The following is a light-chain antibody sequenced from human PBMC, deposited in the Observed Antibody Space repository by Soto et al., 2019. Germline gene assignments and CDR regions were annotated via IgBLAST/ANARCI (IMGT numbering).Light chain of an antibody. CDR1: SSNIGAGYD. CDR2: GNA. CDR3: QSYDMSLSGVV. V-gene: IGLV1-40*01. Sequence: QSVLTQPPSVSGAPGQRVTISCTGSSSNIGAGYDVQWYQQLPGTAPKLLIYGNANRPSGVPERFSGSKSGTSASLAITGLQAEDEADYYCQSYDMSLSGVVFGGGTKVTVL. J-gene: IGLJ2*01.